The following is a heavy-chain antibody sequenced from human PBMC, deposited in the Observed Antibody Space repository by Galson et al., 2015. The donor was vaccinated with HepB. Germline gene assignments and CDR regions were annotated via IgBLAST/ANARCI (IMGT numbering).Heavy chain of an antibody. J-gene: IGHJ4*02. Sequence: SLRLSCAASGFTFSSYGMHWVRQAPGKGLEWVAVISYDGSNKYYADSVKGRFTISRDNSKNTLYLQMNSLRAEDTAVYYCAKDWFSRRRYDFWSGVPGYWGQGTLVTVSS. CDR2: ISYDGSNK. D-gene: IGHD3-3*01. V-gene: IGHV3-30*18. CDR1: GFTFSSYG. CDR3: AKDWFSRRRYDFWSGVPGY.